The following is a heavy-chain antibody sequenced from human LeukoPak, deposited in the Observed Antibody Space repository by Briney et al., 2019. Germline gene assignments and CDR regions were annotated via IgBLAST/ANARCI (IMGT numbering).Heavy chain of an antibody. CDR3: AKIRRSGVGPIDY. J-gene: IGHJ4*02. Sequence: GGSLRLSCAASGFTFSSYSMNWVRQAPGKGLEWVSSISSSSSYIYYADSVKGRFTISRDNSKNTLYLQMNSLRAEDTAVYYCAKIRRSGVGPIDYWGQGTLVTVSS. CDR1: GFTFSSYS. V-gene: IGHV3-21*04. CDR2: ISSSSSYI. D-gene: IGHD6-25*01.